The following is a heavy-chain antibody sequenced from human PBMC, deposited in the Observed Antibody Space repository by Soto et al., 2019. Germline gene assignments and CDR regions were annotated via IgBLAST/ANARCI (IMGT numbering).Heavy chain of an antibody. J-gene: IGHJ3*02. CDR2: IYYSGST. CDR3: ARERGYCSSTSCYKNAFDI. Sequence: SETLSLTCTVSGGSVSSGSYYWSWIRQPPGKGLEWIGYIYYSGSTNYNPSLKSRVTISVDTSKNQFSLKLSSVTAADTAVYYCARERGYCSSTSCYKNAFDIWGQGTMVTVSS. V-gene: IGHV4-61*01. D-gene: IGHD2-2*02. CDR1: GGSVSSGSYY.